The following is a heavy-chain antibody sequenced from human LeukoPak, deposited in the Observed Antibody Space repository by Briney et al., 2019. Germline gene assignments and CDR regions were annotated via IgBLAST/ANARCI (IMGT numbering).Heavy chain of an antibody. CDR2: ISSSSSYI. CDR3: AKGGSDIVATINFDY. Sequence: GGSLRLSCAASGFTFSSYSMNWVRQAPGKGLEWVSSISSSSSYIYYADSVKGRFTISRDNAKNSLYLQMNSLRAEDTAVYYCAKGGSDIVATINFDYWGQGTLVTVSS. CDR1: GFTFSSYS. V-gene: IGHV3-21*01. J-gene: IGHJ4*02. D-gene: IGHD5-12*01.